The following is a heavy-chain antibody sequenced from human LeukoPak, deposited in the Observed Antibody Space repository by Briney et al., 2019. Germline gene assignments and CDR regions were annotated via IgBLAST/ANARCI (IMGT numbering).Heavy chain of an antibody. CDR1: GGSISSGGYY. J-gene: IGHJ5*02. CDR2: IHYSGNT. V-gene: IGHV4-31*03. Sequence: SQTLSLTCTVSGGSISSGGYYWSWIRQFPGKGLEWIGYIHYSGNTFYNPSLKSRVTISVDTSKNQFSLKLSSVTAADTAVYYCARDSAASSYDWFDPWGQGTLVTVSS. CDR3: ARDSAASSYDWFDP. D-gene: IGHD4-11*01.